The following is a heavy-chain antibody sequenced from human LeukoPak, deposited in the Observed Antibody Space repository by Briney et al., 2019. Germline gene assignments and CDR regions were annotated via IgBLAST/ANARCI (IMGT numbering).Heavy chain of an antibody. D-gene: IGHD6-13*01. CDR2: ISGSGGST. CDR1: GFTFSSYA. Sequence: GGSLRLSCAASGFTFSSYAMSWVRQAPGKGLEWVSAISGSGGSTYYADSVRGRFTISRDNSKNTLYLQMNSLRAEDTAVYYCAKGYSSSWSFDAFDIWGQGTMVTVSS. CDR3: AKGYSSSWSFDAFDI. V-gene: IGHV3-23*01. J-gene: IGHJ3*02.